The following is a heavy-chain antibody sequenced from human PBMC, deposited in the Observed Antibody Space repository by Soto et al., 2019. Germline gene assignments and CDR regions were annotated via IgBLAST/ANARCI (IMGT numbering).Heavy chain of an antibody. Sequence: XETLSLSCTVSGGSVSSGSYYWSWIRQPPGKVLEWIVYIYYSGSTNYNPSLKSRVTISVDTSKNQFSLKLSSVTAADTAVYYCARDQPPPRLRFLDEEKGGDYYGMDVWGQGTTVT. J-gene: IGHJ6*02. D-gene: IGHD3-3*01. CDR3: ARDQPPPRLRFLDEEKGGDYYGMDV. CDR1: GGSVSSGSYY. CDR2: IYYSGST. V-gene: IGHV4-61*01.